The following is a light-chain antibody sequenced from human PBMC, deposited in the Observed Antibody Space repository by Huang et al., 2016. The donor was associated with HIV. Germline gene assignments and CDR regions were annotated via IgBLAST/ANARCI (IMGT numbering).Light chain of an antibody. V-gene: IGKV4-1*01. CDR1: QSLLYSSNHNNY. J-gene: IGKJ4*01. CDR2: CAS. Sequence: IVVTQSPDSLAVSLGERAAINCKSSQSLLYSSNHNNYLACYQQKPGQSPALLIYCASTRAPGVPDRFNGSGSGTDFTLTINSLQTEDVALYYCQQYFSTPLTFGGGTKVDIK. CDR3: QQYFSTPLT.